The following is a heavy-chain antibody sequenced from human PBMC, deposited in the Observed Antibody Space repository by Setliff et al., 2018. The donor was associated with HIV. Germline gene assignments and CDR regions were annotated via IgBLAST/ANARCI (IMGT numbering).Heavy chain of an antibody. D-gene: IGHD4-17*01. CDR1: GGSMSSGSYF. CDR3: ARVQMAYAAFDV. Sequence: TLSLTCTVSGGSMSSGSYFWSWIRQPAGKGLEWIGRIYTSGSTDYNPSLKSRLTISVDTPKNQFPLKLSSVTAADTAVYYCARVQMAYAAFDVWGQGTMVTVSS. V-gene: IGHV4-61*02. J-gene: IGHJ3*01. CDR2: IYTSGST.